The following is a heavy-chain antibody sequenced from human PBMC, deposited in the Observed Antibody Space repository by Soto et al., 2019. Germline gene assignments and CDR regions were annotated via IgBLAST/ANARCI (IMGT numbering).Heavy chain of an antibody. CDR2: IYPGDSDT. D-gene: IGHD6-13*01. V-gene: IGHV5-51*01. Sequence: EVQLVQSGAEGKKPGESLKISCKGSGYSFTSYWIGWVRQMPGKGLESMGIIYPGDSDTRYSPSFQGQVTISADKSISTAYLQWSSLKASDTAMYYCARTAAAGKYYYGMDVWGQGTTVTVSS. J-gene: IGHJ6*02. CDR3: ARTAAAGKYYYGMDV. CDR1: GYSFTSYW.